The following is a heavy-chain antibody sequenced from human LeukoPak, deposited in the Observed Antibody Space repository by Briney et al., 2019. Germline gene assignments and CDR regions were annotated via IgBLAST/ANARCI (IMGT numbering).Heavy chain of an antibody. CDR3: ARRDCSGGSCYSRYYYYYMDV. CDR2: IYYSGST. D-gene: IGHD2-15*01. V-gene: IGHV4-39*01. J-gene: IGHJ6*03. CDR1: GGSISSSSYY. Sequence: PSEPLSLTCTVSGGSISSSSYYWGWICQPPGKGLEGIGSIYYSGSTYYNPSLNSRATISVDTSKNQFSLKLSSVTAADTAVYYCARRDCSGGSCYSRYYYYYMDVWGKGTTVTVSS.